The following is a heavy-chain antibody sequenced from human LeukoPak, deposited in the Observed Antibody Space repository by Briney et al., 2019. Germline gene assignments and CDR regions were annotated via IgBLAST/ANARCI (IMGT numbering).Heavy chain of an antibody. V-gene: IGHV1-69*13. CDR1: GGTFSSYA. CDR2: IIPIFGTA. D-gene: IGHD3-9*01. Sequence: SLKVSCMASGGTFSSYAISWVRQAPGQGLEWMGGIIPIFGTANYEQKFQGRVTITADESTSTAYMELSSLRSEDTAVYYCARDPELRYSGDYYYYMDVWGKGTTVTVSS. J-gene: IGHJ6*03. CDR3: ARDPELRYSGDYYYYMDV.